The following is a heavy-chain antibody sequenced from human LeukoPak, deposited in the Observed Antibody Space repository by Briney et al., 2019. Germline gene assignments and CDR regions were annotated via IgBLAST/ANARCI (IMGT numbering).Heavy chain of an antibody. CDR3: AKGGDVGWELPFGPINDY. D-gene: IGHD1-26*01. V-gene: IGHV3-30*02. CDR1: GFTFGDYA. J-gene: IGHJ4*02. Sequence: PGGSLRLSCTGSGFTFGDYAISCVRQAPGKGLEWVAFIRYDGSNKYYADSVKGRFTISRDNSKNTRYLQMNSMRAEDTAVYYCAKGGDVGWELPFGPINDYWGQGTLVTVSS. CDR2: IRYDGSNK.